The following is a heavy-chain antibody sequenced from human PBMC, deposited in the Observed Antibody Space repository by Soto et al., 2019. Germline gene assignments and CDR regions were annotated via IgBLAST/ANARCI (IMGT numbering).Heavy chain of an antibody. CDR3: ARVPYYDSSGYFGYFDY. J-gene: IGHJ4*02. D-gene: IGHD3-22*01. CDR1: GGSISSGDYY. V-gene: IGHV4-30-4*01. CDR2: IYYSGST. Sequence: SETLSLTCTVSGGSISSGDYYWSWIRQPPGKGLEWIGYIYYSGSTYYNPSLKSRVTISLDTSKNQFSLKLSSVTAADTAVYYCARVPYYDSSGYFGYFDYWGQGTLVT.